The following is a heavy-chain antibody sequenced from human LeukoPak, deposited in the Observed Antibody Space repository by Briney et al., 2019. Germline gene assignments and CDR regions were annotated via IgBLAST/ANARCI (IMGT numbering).Heavy chain of an antibody. CDR3: ARVVYSGYDFRGAMDV. CDR1: GFTVSSYY. CDR2: IYYTGST. V-gene: IGHV4-59*02. J-gene: IGHJ6*03. D-gene: IGHD5-12*01. Sequence: PGGSLRLSCAASGFTVSSYYWSWIRQPPGKGLEWIGYIYYTGSTNHNPSLKSRVTISVDTSKNQFSLKLSSVTAADTAVYYCARVVYSGYDFRGAMDVWGKGTTVTVSS.